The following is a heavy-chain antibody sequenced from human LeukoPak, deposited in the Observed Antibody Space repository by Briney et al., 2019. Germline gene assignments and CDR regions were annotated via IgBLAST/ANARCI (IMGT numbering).Heavy chain of an antibody. J-gene: IGHJ4*02. Sequence: GESLKISCKGSAYDFTSHWIGWVRQMPGKGLEWMGIIYPGNSETRTSPSFQGRVTFSADKSVSTAYLQWSSLEASDTAMYFCARRRYDILTDYHQYYFDYWGQGTLVTVSS. CDR1: AYDFTSHW. CDR2: IYPGNSET. D-gene: IGHD3-9*01. V-gene: IGHV5-51*01. CDR3: ARRRYDILTDYHQYYFDY.